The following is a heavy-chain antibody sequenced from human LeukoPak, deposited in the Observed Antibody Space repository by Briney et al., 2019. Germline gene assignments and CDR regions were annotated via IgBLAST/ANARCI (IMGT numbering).Heavy chain of an antibody. Sequence: GSLRLSCAASGFTFSSYAMSWVRQAPGKGLEWVSAISGSGGSTYYADSVKGRFTISRDNSKNTLYLQMNSLRAEDTAVYYCASSSWFAEYFQHWGQGTLVTVSS. J-gene: IGHJ1*01. D-gene: IGHD6-13*01. V-gene: IGHV3-23*01. CDR1: GFTFSSYA. CDR3: ASSSWFAEYFQH. CDR2: ISGSGGST.